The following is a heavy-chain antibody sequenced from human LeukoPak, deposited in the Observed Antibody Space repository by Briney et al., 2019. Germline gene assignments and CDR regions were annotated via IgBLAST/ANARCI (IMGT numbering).Heavy chain of an antibody. CDR2: IIPIFGTA. CDR1: GGTLSSYA. D-gene: IGHD1-7*01. Sequence: GPSVNVSCKASGGTLSSYAISWVRQAPGQGLEWMGGIIPIFGTANYAQKFQGRVTITTDESTSTAYMELSSLRSEDTAVYYCARNYEGLWYWGQGTLVTVSS. CDR3: ARNYEGLWY. J-gene: IGHJ4*02. V-gene: IGHV1-69*05.